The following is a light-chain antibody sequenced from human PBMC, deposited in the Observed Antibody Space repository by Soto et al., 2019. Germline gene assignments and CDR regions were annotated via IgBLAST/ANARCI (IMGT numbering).Light chain of an antibody. CDR3: QQYISYSRT. V-gene: IGKV1-5*03. CDR1: QSISSW. Sequence: DIQMTQSPSTLSASIGDRVTITCRASQSISSWLAWYQQKPGKGPNLLIYKASSLERGVPSRFSGSGSGTEFTLTINNLQPDDFATYYCQQYISYSRTFGQGTRVEIK. CDR2: KAS. J-gene: IGKJ1*01.